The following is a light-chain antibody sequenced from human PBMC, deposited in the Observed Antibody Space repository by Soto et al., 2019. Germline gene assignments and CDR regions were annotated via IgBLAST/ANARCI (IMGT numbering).Light chain of an antibody. CDR3: QQRNMWPIT. Sequence: EIVLTQSPVTLSLSPGERATRSCRASQTFRNPLAWYQQKPGQPPRLLIYDAYYRATDTPPRFSGSGSGTDFTLTISSIEPEDYAVYYCQQRNMWPITFGQGTRLEIK. CDR2: DAY. CDR1: QTFRNP. V-gene: IGKV3-11*01. J-gene: IGKJ5*01.